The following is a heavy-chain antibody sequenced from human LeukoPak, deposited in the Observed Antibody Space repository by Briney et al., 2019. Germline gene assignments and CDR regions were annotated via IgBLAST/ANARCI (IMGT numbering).Heavy chain of an antibody. CDR3: ARDGTYSSSWYLTY. J-gene: IGHJ4*02. Sequence: ASVKVSCKASGYTFTSYDINWVRQATGQGLEWMGWMNPNSGNTGYAQKFQGRVTITRNTSISTAYMELSSLRSEDTAVYYCARDGTYSSSWYLTYWGQGTLVTVSS. CDR1: GYTFTSYD. V-gene: IGHV1-8*03. CDR2: MNPNSGNT. D-gene: IGHD6-13*01.